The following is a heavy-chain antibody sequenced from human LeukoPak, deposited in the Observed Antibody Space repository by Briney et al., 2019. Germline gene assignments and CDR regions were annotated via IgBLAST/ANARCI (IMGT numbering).Heavy chain of an antibody. Sequence: GGSLRLSCAASGFTFSSYDMHWVRQAPGKGLEWVALMWYDGSNKYYADSVKGRFTISRDNFKNTLSLQMNSLRAEDTAVYYCARDQGVSMLYTYYYYGMDIWGQGTTVTVSS. J-gene: IGHJ6*02. D-gene: IGHD2-8*01. V-gene: IGHV3-33*01. CDR1: GFTFSSYD. CDR2: MWYDGSNK. CDR3: ARDQGVSMLYTYYYYGMDI.